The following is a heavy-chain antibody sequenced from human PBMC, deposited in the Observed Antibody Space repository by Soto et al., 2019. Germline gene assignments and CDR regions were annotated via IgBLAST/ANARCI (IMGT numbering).Heavy chain of an antibody. Sequence: SDTLSLTCTVSGGSISSGGYYWSWIRQHPGKGLEWIGYIYYSGSTYYNPSLKSRVTISVDTSKNQFSLKLSSVTAADTAVYYWARDRLVPAAKGFDPWGQGTLGTVSS. V-gene: IGHV4-31*03. CDR2: IYYSGST. J-gene: IGHJ5*02. CDR1: GGSISSGGYY. D-gene: IGHD2-2*01. CDR3: ARDRLVPAAKGFDP.